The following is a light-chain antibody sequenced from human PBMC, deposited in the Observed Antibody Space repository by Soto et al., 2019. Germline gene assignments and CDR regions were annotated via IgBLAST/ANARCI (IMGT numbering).Light chain of an antibody. CDR1: SSDVGGYNF. CDR3: SSYTSGSTYV. J-gene: IGLJ1*01. V-gene: IGLV2-14*01. Sequence: SALTQPASVSWSPGHSITISRTGTSSDVGGYNFVSWYQQHPGKAPKLMIYDVSNRPSGLSNRFSGSKSGNTASLTISGLQAEDEADYYCSSYTSGSTYVFGTGTKVTV. CDR2: DVS.